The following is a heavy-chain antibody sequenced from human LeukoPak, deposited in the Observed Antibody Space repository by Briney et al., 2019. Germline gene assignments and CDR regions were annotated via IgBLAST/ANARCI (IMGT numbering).Heavy chain of an antibody. CDR1: GFIFSNYA. Sequence: GGSLRLSCAASGFIFSNYALMWVRQTPGKGLEWVSFITGDGGSTYYADSVKGRFTISRDNSKNSLYLQMNSLRTQDTALYYCAKGYYYDSSGYYYLDYWGQGTLVTVSS. CDR2: ITGDGGST. CDR3: AKGYYYDSSGYYYLDY. J-gene: IGHJ4*02. D-gene: IGHD3-22*01. V-gene: IGHV3-43*02.